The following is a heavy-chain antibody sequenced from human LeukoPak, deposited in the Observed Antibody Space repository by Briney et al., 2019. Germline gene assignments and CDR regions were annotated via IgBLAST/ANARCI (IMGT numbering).Heavy chain of an antibody. CDR3: ARGRDIVVVVAAVGGRTEYFQH. CDR1: GGSFSGYY. D-gene: IGHD2-15*01. Sequence: SETLSLTCAFYGGSFSGYYWSWIRQPPGKGLEWIGEINHSGSTNYNPSLKSRVTISVDTSKNQFSLKLSSVTAADTAVYYCARGRDIVVVVAAVGGRTEYFQHWGQGTLVTVSS. J-gene: IGHJ1*01. V-gene: IGHV4-34*01. CDR2: INHSGST.